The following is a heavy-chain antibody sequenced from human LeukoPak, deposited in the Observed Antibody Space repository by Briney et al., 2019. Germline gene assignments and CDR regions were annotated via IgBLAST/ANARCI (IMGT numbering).Heavy chain of an antibody. V-gene: IGHV4-39*01. D-gene: IGHD3-10*01. Sequence: SETLSLTCAVSGGSISSDNYSWGWIRQPPGKGLEWIGSVFYSGNTYSSPSLKSRLSISVDTRKNQFSLKLSSVTAADTAVYYCARHKGGPRSYFDDWGQGTLVTVSS. J-gene: IGHJ4*02. CDR1: GGSISSDNYS. CDR3: ARHKGGPRSYFDD. CDR2: VFYSGNT.